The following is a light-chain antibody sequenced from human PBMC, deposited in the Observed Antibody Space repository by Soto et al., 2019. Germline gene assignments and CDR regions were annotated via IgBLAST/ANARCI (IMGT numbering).Light chain of an antibody. CDR3: SSYSTIATRV. CDR2: DVT. J-gene: IGLJ1*01. CDR1: SSDVGNCNC. Sequence: QSALTQPASVSGSPGQSITISCTGTSSDVGNCNCVSWYQQHPGKAPKLLISDVTTRPSGVSNRFSGSKSVNTASLTISGLQAEDDADYYCSSYSTIATRVFGTGTKVTFL. V-gene: IGLV2-14*03.